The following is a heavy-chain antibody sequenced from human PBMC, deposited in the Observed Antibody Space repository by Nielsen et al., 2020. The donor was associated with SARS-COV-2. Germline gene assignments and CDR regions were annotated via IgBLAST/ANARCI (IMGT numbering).Heavy chain of an antibody. D-gene: IGHD3-22*01. J-gene: IGHJ5*02. CDR3: ARDGGVHDSSGYYDWFDP. Sequence: SETLSLTCTVSGGSISSYYWSWIRQPPGKGLEWIGYTYYSGSTNYNPSLKSRVTISVDTSKNQFSLKLSSVTAADTAVYYCARDGGVHDSSGYYDWFDPWGQGTLVTGSS. CDR1: GGSISSYY. V-gene: IGHV4-59*01. CDR2: TYYSGST.